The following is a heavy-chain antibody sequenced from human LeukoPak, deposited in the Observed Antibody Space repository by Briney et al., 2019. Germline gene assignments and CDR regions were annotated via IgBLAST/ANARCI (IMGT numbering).Heavy chain of an antibody. V-gene: IGHV3-21*01. CDR1: TFTFSSYN. Sequence: GGSLRLSCAASTFTFSSYNMNWVRQAPGKGLEWVSSISSSGTYIYYRDSVKGRFTISRDNAENSVYLQMNSLRVEDTAVYYCARIGSGWYWDYWGQGTLVTVSS. CDR3: ARIGSGWYWDY. CDR2: ISSSGTYI. D-gene: IGHD6-19*01. J-gene: IGHJ4*02.